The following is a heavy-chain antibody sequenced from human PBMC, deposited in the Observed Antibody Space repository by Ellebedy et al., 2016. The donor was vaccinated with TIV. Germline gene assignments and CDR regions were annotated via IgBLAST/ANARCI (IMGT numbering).Heavy chain of an antibody. CDR3: ARDEGNPPSGGMDV. V-gene: IGHV1-46*01. CDR2: INPSGGST. CDR1: GYTFTSYY. Sequence: AASVKVSCKASGYTFTSYYMHPARQPPGQGLEWMGIINPSGGSTSYAQKCQGRGTMTRDTSTSTVYMELRSLRSEDTAVYYSARDEGNPPSGGMDVWGQGTTVTVSS. D-gene: IGHD3-10*01. J-gene: IGHJ6*02.